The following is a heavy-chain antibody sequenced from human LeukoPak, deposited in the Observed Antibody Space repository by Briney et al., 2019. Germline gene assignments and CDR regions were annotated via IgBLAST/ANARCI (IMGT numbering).Heavy chain of an antibody. Sequence: PSETLSLTCTVSGGSISSYYWSWIRQPPGKGLEWIGYIYYSGSTNYNPSLKSRVTISVDTSKNQFSLKLSSVTAADTAVYYCARVAAIAAAGRVNWFDPWGQGTLVTVSS. CDR3: ARVAAIAAAGRVNWFDP. V-gene: IGHV4-59*01. D-gene: IGHD6-13*01. CDR2: IYYSGST. CDR1: GGSISSYY. J-gene: IGHJ5*02.